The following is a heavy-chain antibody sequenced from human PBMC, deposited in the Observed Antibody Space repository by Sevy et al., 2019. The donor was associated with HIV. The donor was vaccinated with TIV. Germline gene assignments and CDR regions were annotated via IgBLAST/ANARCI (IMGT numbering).Heavy chain of an antibody. D-gene: IGHD2-15*01. V-gene: IGHV3-23*01. CDR2: ISGSGGST. CDR1: GFTFSCYA. J-gene: IGHJ4*02. Sequence: GGSLRLSCAASGFTFSCYAMSWVRQAPGKGLEWVSAISGSGGSTYYADSVKGRFTISRDNSKNTLYLQMNSLRAEDTAVYYCAKGTVAATPHFLDYWGQGTLVTVSS. CDR3: AKGTVAATPHFLDY.